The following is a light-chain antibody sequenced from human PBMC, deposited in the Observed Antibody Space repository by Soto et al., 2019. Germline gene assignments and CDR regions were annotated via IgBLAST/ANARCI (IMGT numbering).Light chain of an antibody. J-gene: IGKJ4*01. Sequence: EIVLTQSPGTLSLSPGERATLSCRASQSVSSSYLAWYQQKPGQAPRLLIYGASSRATGIPDRFSGSGSGTDFTFTINSLQPEDIATYYCQQYDNLPLTFGGGTKVEIK. CDR2: GAS. V-gene: IGKV3-20*01. CDR1: QSVSSSY. CDR3: QQYDNLPLT.